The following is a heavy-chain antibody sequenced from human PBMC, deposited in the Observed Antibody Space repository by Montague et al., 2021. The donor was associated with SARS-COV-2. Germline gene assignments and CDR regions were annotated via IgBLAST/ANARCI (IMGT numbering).Heavy chain of an antibody. CDR2: ISTSACTT. CDR3: TRDYGSIVGGGVDI. V-gene: IGHV3-48*01. Sequence: SLRLSCAASGFTFSSYAMNWVRQAPGKGPEWVSYISTSACTTSYADSVKGRFTISRDNCKNSLYLQMNSLRVEDTAVYYCTRDYGSIVGGGVDIWGQGTKVTVSS. J-gene: IGHJ3*02. D-gene: IGHD3-16*02. CDR1: GFTFSSYA.